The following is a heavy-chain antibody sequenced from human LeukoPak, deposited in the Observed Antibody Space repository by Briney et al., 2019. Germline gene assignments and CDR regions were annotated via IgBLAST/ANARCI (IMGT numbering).Heavy chain of an antibody. CDR3: ARMESYYYYYMDV. D-gene: IGHD3-3*01. CDR2: IYTSGST. Sequence: PSETLSLTCTVSGGSISSGSYYWSWIRQPAGKGLEWIGRIYTSGSTNYNPSLKSRVTISVDTSKNQFSLKLSSVTAADTAVYYCARMESYYYYYMDVWGKGTTVTVSS. J-gene: IGHJ6*03. V-gene: IGHV4-61*02. CDR1: GGSISSGSYY.